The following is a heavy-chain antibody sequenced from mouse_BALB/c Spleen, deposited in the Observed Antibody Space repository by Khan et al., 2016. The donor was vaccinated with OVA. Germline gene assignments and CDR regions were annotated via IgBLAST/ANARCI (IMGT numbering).Heavy chain of an antibody. CDR1: GYSITSGYS. Sequence: EVQLQESGPDLAKPSQSLSLTCTVTGYSITSGYSWHWIRQFPGNKLEWMGYISCSGSINYNQSLKSRISITRDTSKNQFFLQLNSVTSEDTATYYCARDGNYMDYWGQGTSVTVSA. CDR2: ISCSGSI. CDR3: ARDGNYMDY. J-gene: IGHJ4*01. V-gene: IGHV3-1*02. D-gene: IGHD2-1*01.